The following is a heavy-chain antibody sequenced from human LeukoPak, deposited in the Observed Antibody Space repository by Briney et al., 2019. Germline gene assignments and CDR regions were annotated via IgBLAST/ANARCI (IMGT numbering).Heavy chain of an antibody. D-gene: IGHD3-3*02. CDR2: LVPVFNAP. CDR3: ARAPATYIRDAFDI. V-gene: IGHV1-69*06. CDR1: GGTFSNFA. Sequence: SVKVSCKASGGTFSNFAINWVRQAPGQGLEWMGGLVPVFNAPKYAQRFQDRVTITADKSTNIAHMELSSLRSEDTAVYFCARAPATYIRDAFDIWGQGTMVTVSS. J-gene: IGHJ3*02.